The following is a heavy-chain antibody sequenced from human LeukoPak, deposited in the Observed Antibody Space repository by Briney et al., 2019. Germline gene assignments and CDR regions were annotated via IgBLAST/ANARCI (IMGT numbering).Heavy chain of an antibody. V-gene: IGHV3-23*01. CDR2: ISGSGGST. CDR1: GFTFSSYA. Sequence: GGSLRLSCAASGFTFSSYAMSWVRQAPGKGLEWVSAISGSGGSTHYADSVKGRFTISRDNSKNTLYLQMNSLRAEDTAVYYCASHPPLRRYYYYMDVWGKGTTVTVSS. J-gene: IGHJ6*03. CDR3: ASHPPLRRYYYYMDV.